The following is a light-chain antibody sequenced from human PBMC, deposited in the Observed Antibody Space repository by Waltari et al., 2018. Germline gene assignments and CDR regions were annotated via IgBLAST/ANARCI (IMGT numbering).Light chain of an antibody. CDR3: QQYYSYPYT. Sequence: DIVMTQSPDSLAVSLGERATINCKSSQSVFDTSNNKNYLTWYQQKPGQPPKLLIYWASTRESGVPDRVSGSGSGTDFSLTISSLHAEDFATYYCQQYYSYPYTFGQGTKLEIK. V-gene: IGKV4-1*01. CDR2: WAS. CDR1: QSVFDTSNNKNY. J-gene: IGKJ2*01.